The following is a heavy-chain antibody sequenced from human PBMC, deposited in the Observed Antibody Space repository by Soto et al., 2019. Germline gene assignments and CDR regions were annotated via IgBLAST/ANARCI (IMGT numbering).Heavy chain of an antibody. CDR2: INPNSGNI. CDR3: ARGTSHPDY. Sequence: ASVKVSCKASGDTFTTYDINWVRQATGHGLEWMGWINPNSGNIGYAQRFQGRVTMTRDTAIRTAYMEVSSLRSDDTAVYYCARGTSHPDYWGQGTLVTVSS. J-gene: IGHJ4*02. D-gene: IGHD2-2*01. CDR1: GDTFTTYD. V-gene: IGHV1-8*01.